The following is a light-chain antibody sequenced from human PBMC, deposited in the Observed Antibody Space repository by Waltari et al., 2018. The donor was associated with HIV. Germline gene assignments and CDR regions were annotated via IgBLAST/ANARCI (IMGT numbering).Light chain of an antibody. V-gene: IGLV2-23*01. CDR2: EAS. CDR3: CSHAGSDTWV. Sequence: QSALTQPASVSGSPGQSLTLSCTVTSSDVALYNLFSWYRQNPGTAPKVIIYEASKRPSGVSNRFSGSKSGNTASLTISGLQAEDEAYYYCCSHAGSDTWVFGGGTKLTVL. J-gene: IGLJ3*02. CDR1: SSDVALYNL.